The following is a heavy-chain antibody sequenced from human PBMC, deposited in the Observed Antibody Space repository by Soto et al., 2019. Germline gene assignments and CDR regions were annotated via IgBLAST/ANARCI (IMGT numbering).Heavy chain of an antibody. CDR1: GGSFSGYY. J-gene: IGHJ4*02. Sequence: SETLSLTCAVYGGSFSGYYWSWIRQPPGKGLEWIGEINHSGSTNYNPSLTSRVTISVGTYNNQLYMKRCSLTAADTAVYYGARVQPEDIVVVPVASAKSFDYGSQGNLVPVSS. CDR2: INHSGST. V-gene: IGHV4-34*01. D-gene: IGHD2-2*01. CDR3: ARVQPEDIVVVPVASAKSFDY.